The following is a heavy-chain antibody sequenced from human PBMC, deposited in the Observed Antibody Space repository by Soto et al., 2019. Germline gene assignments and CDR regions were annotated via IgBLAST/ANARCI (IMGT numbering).Heavy chain of an antibody. Sequence: SETLSLTCTVSGGSISSYYWSWIRQTPGKGLEWIGYIYYTGSTNYNPSLKSRVNMSVDTSKNKFSLKLSSVTAADRAVYYCARQAVRGTIFPFFGVWGHCPSWTGPPNMAVWGKGTTVTVSS. J-gene: IGHJ6*03. CDR1: GGSISSYY. V-gene: IGHV4-59*08. CDR3: ARQAVRGTIFPFFGVWGHCPSWTGPPNMAV. D-gene: IGHD3-16*01. CDR2: IYYTGST.